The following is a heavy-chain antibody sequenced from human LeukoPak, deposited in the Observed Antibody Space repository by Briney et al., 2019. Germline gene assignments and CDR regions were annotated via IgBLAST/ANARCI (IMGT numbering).Heavy chain of an antibody. CDR3: TRDLRWLAYDY. CDR2: IRSKAYGGTT. D-gene: IGHD6-19*01. CDR1: GFTVSSNY. V-gene: IGHV3-49*04. J-gene: IGHJ4*02. Sequence: PGGSLRLSCAASGFTVSSNYMSWVRQAPGKGLEWVGFIRSKAYGGTTEYAASVKGRFTISRDDSKSIAYLQMDSLKTEDTAVYYCTRDLRWLAYDYWGQGTLVTVSS.